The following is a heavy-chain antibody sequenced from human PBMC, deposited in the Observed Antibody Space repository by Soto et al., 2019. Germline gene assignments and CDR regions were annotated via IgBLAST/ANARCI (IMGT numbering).Heavy chain of an antibody. D-gene: IGHD3-16*01. J-gene: IGHJ6*03. CDR1: GFTFSTYG. CDR2: GGSGGST. V-gene: IGHV3-23*01. Sequence: DVQLLESGGGSVQRGGSLRLSCAASGFTFSTYGMTWVRQAPGKGLEWVSYGGSGGSTYYADSVKGRFTISRGNSKNTLYLQMNSLRAEDTAVYYCVKFRGRAYHYYYMDVWGNGTTVTVSS. CDR3: VKFRGRAYHYYYMDV.